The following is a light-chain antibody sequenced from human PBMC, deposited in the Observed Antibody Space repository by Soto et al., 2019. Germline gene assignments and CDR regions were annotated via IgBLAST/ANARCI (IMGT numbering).Light chain of an antibody. J-gene: IGLJ2*01. V-gene: IGLV2-23*01. CDR2: EDI. CDR1: SSDVGSYNL. Sequence: QSVLAQPASVSGSPGQSITISCTGTSSDVGSYNLVSWYQQHPGKAPKLMIYEDIKRPSGVSNRFSGSKSGSTASLTISGLQPEDEAEYHCCSDAAGGLVFGGGTKVTVL. CDR3: CSDAAGGLV.